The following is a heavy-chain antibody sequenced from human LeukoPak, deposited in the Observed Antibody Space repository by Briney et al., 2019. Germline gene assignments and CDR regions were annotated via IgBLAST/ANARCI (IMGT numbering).Heavy chain of an antibody. CDR1: GGSISSGGYY. J-gene: IGHJ4*02. V-gene: IGHV4-31*03. CDR2: IYYSGST. Sequence: PSQTLSLTCTVSGGSISSGGYYWSWIRQHPGEGLEWIGYIYYSGSTYYNPSLKSRVTISVDTSKNQFSLKLSSVTAADTAVYYCARWSTTNVFDYWGQGTLVTVSS. D-gene: IGHD4-17*01. CDR3: ARWSTTNVFDY.